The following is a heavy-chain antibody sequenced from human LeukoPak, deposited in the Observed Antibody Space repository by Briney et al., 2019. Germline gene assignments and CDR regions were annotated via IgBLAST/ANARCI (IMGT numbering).Heavy chain of an antibody. Sequence: PSETLSLTCAVYGGSFSGYYWSWIRQPPGKGLEWIGEINHSGSTNYNPSLKSRVTISVDTSKNQFSLKLSSVTAADTAVYYCARAPPVGATRSHYFDYWGQGTLVTVSS. D-gene: IGHD1-26*01. V-gene: IGHV4-34*01. J-gene: IGHJ4*02. CDR2: INHSGST. CDR3: ARAPPVGATRSHYFDY. CDR1: GGSFSGYY.